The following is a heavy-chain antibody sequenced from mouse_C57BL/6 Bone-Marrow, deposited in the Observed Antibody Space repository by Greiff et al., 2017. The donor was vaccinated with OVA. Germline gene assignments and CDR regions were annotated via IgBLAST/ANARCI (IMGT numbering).Heavy chain of an antibody. V-gene: IGHV1-26*01. D-gene: IGHD4-1*01. CDR1: GYTFTDYY. CDR2: INPNNGGT. J-gene: IGHJ3*01. CDR3: ARPQTGTGFAY. Sequence: VQLQQSGPELVKPGASVKISCKASGYTFTDYYMNWVKQSHGKSLEWIGDINPNNGGTSYNQKFKGKATLTVDKSSSTAYMGLRSLTSEDSAVDYCARPQTGTGFAYWGQGTLVTVSA.